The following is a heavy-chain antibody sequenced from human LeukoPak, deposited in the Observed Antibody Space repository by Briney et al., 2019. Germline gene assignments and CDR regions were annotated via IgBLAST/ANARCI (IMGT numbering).Heavy chain of an antibody. V-gene: IGHV3-9*01. CDR2: ISWNSGSI. CDR1: GFTFDDYA. J-gene: IGHJ4*02. CDR3: AKDPNIDFWSGPFPDY. Sequence: PGGSLRLSCAASGFTFDDYAMHWVRQAPGKGLEWVSGISWNSGSIGYADSVKGRFTISRDNAKNSLYLQMNSLRAEDTALYYCAKDPNIDFWSGPFPDYWGQGTLVTVSS. D-gene: IGHD3-3*01.